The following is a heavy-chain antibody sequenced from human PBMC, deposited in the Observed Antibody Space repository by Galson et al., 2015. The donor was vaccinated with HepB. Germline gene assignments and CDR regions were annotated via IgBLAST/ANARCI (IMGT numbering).Heavy chain of an antibody. CDR2: ISGSGGST. J-gene: IGHJ4*02. V-gene: IGHV3-23*01. Sequence: SLRLSCAASGFTFSSYAMSWVRQAPGKGLEWVSAISGSGGSTYYADSVKGRFTISRDNSKNTQYLQMNSLRAEDTAVYYCAKGDPDGGLTYYFDYWGQGTLVTVSS. CDR3: AKGDPDGGLTYYFDY. CDR1: GFTFSSYA. D-gene: IGHD3-16*01.